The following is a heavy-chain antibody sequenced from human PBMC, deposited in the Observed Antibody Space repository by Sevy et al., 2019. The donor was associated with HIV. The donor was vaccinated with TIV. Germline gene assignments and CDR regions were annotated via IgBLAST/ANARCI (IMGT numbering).Heavy chain of an antibody. V-gene: IGHV1-18*01. D-gene: IGHD3-3*01. Sequence: ASVKVSCKASGYTFTSYGISWVRQAPGQGLEWMGWISAYNGNTNYAQKLQGRVTMTTDTSTSTAYMERRSLRSDDTAVYYCAREAGGQYYDFWSGYYTRYFDYWGQGTLVTVSS. J-gene: IGHJ4*02. CDR1: GYTFTSYG. CDR2: ISAYNGNT. CDR3: AREAGGQYYDFWSGYYTRYFDY.